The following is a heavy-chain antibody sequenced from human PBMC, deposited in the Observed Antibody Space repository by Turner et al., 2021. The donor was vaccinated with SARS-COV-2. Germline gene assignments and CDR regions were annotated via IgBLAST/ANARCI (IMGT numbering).Heavy chain of an antibody. CDR2: INHSGST. CDR1: GGSFGGYY. Sequence: QVQLQQWGAGLLKPSETLSLTCAVYGGSFGGYYWSWIRQPPGKGLEWIGEINHSGSTNYNPSLKSRVTISVDTSKNQFSLKLSSVTAADTAVYYCARVWVRWWYFDLWGRGTLVTVSS. V-gene: IGHV4-34*01. D-gene: IGHD7-27*01. J-gene: IGHJ2*01. CDR3: ARVWVRWWYFDL.